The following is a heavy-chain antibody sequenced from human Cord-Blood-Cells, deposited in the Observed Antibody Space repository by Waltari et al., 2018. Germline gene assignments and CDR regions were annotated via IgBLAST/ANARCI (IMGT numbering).Heavy chain of an antibody. Sequence: QVTLKESGPVLVKPTETLTLTCTVSGFSLSNARMGVSWIRQPPGKALEWLTHIFSNDEKSYSTSLKSRLTISKDTSKSQVVLTMTNMDPVDTATYYCARSQKDIVVVPADFNWFDPWGQGTLVTVSS. D-gene: IGHD2-2*01. V-gene: IGHV2-26*01. CDR3: ARSQKDIVVVPADFNWFDP. J-gene: IGHJ5*02. CDR2: IFSNDEK. CDR1: GFSLSNARMG.